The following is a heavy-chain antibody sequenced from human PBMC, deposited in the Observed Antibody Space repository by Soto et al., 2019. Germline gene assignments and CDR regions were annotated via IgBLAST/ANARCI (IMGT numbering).Heavy chain of an antibody. Sequence: QVQLQESGPGLVKPSQTLSLTCTVSGGPISSGGYYWSWIRQHPGKGLEWIGYIYYSGSTYYNPSLKSRVTISVDTSKNQFSLKLSSVTAADPAVYYCARSPEATVTAFDYWGQGTLVTVSS. CDR1: GGPISSGGYY. V-gene: IGHV4-31*03. D-gene: IGHD4-17*01. CDR2: IYYSGST. J-gene: IGHJ4*02. CDR3: ARSPEATVTAFDY.